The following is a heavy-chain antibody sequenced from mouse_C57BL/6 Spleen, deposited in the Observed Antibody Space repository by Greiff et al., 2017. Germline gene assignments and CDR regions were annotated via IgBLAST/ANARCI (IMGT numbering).Heavy chain of an antibody. Sequence: VKLMESGPELVKPGASVKISCKASGYTFTDYYINWVKQRPGQGLEWIGWIFPGSGSTYYNEKFKGKATLTVDKSSSTAYMLLSSLTSEDSAVYFCARGPPDYYGSSLYFDYWGQGTTLTVSS. V-gene: IGHV1-75*01. CDR1: GYTFTDYY. CDR2: IFPGSGST. D-gene: IGHD1-1*01. J-gene: IGHJ2*01. CDR3: ARGPPDYYGSSLYFDY.